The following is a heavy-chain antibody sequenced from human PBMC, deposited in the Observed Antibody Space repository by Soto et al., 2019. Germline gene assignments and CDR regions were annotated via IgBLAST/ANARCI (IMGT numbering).Heavy chain of an antibody. V-gene: IGHV3-33*01. D-gene: IGHD6-6*01. Sequence: QVQLVESGGGVVQPGRSLRLSCAASGFTFSSYGMHWVRQAPGKGLEWVAVIWYDGSNKYYADSVKGRFTISRDNSKNTLYLQMNSLRAEDTAVYYCARDHSLGALYSSSSVGADYYMDVWGKGTTVTVSS. CDR2: IWYDGSNK. J-gene: IGHJ6*03. CDR1: GFTFSSYG. CDR3: ARDHSLGALYSSSSVGADYYMDV.